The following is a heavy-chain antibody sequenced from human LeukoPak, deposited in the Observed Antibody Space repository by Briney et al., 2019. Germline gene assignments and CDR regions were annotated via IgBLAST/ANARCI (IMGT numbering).Heavy chain of an antibody. CDR1: GFTFSKCA. D-gene: IGHD3-16*01. V-gene: IGHV3-23*01. J-gene: IGHJ4*02. CDR2: ISTSGTP. Sequence: GGSLRLSCAASGFTFSKCAMNWVRQAPGKGLEWVSLISTSGTPHYADSVKGRFTISRDNSKNTLYLQMNSLRAEDTAVYYCARSDVWGELHLDYWGQGTLVTVSS. CDR3: ARSDVWGELHLDY.